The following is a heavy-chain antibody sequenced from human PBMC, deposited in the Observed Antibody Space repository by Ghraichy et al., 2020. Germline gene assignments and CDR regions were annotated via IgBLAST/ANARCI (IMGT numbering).Heavy chain of an antibody. CDR1: GYRFSKYW. CDR2: IKQDGSEK. CDR3: ARDRGGDVDF. D-gene: IGHD2-15*01. J-gene: IGHJ4*02. V-gene: IGHV3-7*03. Sequence: GGSLRLSCAASGYRFSKYWMSWVRQAPGKGLEWVANIKQDGSEKYYVDSVKGRFAISRDNAKNSLSLQMNSLRAEETAVYYCARDRGGDVDFWGQGTLVTVSS.